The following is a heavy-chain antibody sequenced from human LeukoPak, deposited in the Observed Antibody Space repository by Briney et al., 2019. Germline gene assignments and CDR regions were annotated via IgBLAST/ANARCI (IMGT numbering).Heavy chain of an antibody. Sequence: SVKVSCKASGGTFSSYAISWVRQAPGQGLEWMGGIIPIFGTANYAQNFQGRVTITADESTSTAYMELSSLRSEDTAVYYCARPPGIAAAGTVKYFQHWGQGTLVTVSS. CDR2: IIPIFGTA. CDR1: GGTFSSYA. CDR3: ARPPGIAAAGTVKYFQH. V-gene: IGHV1-69*13. D-gene: IGHD6-13*01. J-gene: IGHJ1*01.